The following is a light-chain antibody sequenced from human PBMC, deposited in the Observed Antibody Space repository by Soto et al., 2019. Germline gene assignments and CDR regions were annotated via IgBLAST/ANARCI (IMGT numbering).Light chain of an antibody. J-gene: IGKJ1*01. CDR2: GTS. V-gene: IGKV3-20*01. CDR3: MQYDNSPGWT. CDR1: QSVSSAY. Sequence: STSTLYLSRVEKASISWWSLQSVSSAYLAWYQQKSGQPPRLLISGTSSRAAGVQDRSNDSGLRTDFTRSTGRLEPEDFAVYHCMQYDNSPGWTFGQGTKVDIK.